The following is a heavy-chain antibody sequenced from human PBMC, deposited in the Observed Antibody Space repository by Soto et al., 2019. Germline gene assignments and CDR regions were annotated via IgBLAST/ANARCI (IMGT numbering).Heavy chain of an antibody. CDR1: GFTFSSYA. V-gene: IGHV3-23*01. CDR2: ISGSGDTT. J-gene: IGHJ3*02. CDR3: AKDRVGRLPDAFDI. D-gene: IGHD1-26*01. Sequence: EVQFLESGGGLVQPGGSLRLSCAASGFTFSSYAMTWVRQAPGTGLDWVSAISGSGDTTYYADSVKGRFTISRDNSKNTLYLQMNSLRAEDTAVYYCAKDRVGRLPDAFDIWGQGTMVTVSS.